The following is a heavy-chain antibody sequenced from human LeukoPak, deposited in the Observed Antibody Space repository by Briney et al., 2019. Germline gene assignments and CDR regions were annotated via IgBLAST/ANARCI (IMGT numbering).Heavy chain of an antibody. CDR1: GFTFSSYS. CDR2: ISSSRSYI. J-gene: IGHJ4*02. CDR3: AVQGLRYFSRY. D-gene: IGHD3-9*01. V-gene: IGHV3-21*01. Sequence: GGSLRLSCAASGFTFSSYSMNWVRQAPGKGLEGVSSISSSRSYIYYADSVKGRFTISRDNAKNSLYLQMNSLRAEDTAVYYCAVQGLRYFSRYWGQGTLVTVSS.